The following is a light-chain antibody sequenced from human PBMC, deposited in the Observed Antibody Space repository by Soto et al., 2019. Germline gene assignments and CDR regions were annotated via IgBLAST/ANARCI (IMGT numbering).Light chain of an antibody. CDR3: CSYAGSRGLV. J-gene: IGLJ2*01. Sequence: QSFLSQPASVSGSPGQSITISCTGTSSDVGSYNLVPWYQQHPGKAPKLMIYEGSKRPSGVSNRFSGSKSGNTASLTISGLQAEDEADYYCCSYAGSRGLVFGGGTKVTVL. V-gene: IGLV2-23*01. CDR1: SSDVGSYNL. CDR2: EGS.